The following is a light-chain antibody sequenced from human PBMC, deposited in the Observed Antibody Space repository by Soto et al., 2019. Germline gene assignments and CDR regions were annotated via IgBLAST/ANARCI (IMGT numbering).Light chain of an antibody. V-gene: IGKV3D-15*01. CDR3: QQYHSWPPIT. CDR1: QSVSIN. Sequence: EIVLTQSPATLSLSPGERVTLSCRASQSVSINVAWYQHKPGQAPRLLIYGASTRATGIPARFSGSGSGAEFTLTISSLQSEDFALYYCQQYHSWPPITFGQGTRLEIK. J-gene: IGKJ5*01. CDR2: GAS.